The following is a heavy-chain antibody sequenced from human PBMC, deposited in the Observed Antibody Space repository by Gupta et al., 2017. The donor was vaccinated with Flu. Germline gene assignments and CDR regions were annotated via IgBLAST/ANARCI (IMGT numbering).Heavy chain of an antibody. CDR1: GYGFTSYW. D-gene: IGHD6-6*01. CDR2: IDPSDSYT. CDR3: ARRSSSSSGTSTEDY. V-gene: IGHV5-10-1*01. Sequence: VQLVQSGAAVKQPGESLRSSCTGSGYGFTSYWISWERQMPGKGLEWMGRIDPSDSYTNYSPSCQGHVTISADKSISTAYLQWSSLKASDTAMYYCARRSSSSSGTSTEDYWGHGTLVTVAS. J-gene: IGHJ4*01.